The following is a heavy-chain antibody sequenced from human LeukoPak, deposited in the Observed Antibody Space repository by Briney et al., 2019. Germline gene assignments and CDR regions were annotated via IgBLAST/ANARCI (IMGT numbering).Heavy chain of an antibody. CDR3: ARDRGYCSSTSCPIDY. D-gene: IGHD2-2*01. Sequence: ASVKVSCKASGYTFTSYDINWVRQATGQGLEWMGWMNPNSGNTGYVQKFQGRVTMTTDTSTSTAYMELRSLRSDDTAVYYCARDRGYCSSTSCPIDYWGQGTLVTVSS. V-gene: IGHV1-8*01. CDR2: MNPNSGNT. CDR1: GYTFTSYD. J-gene: IGHJ4*02.